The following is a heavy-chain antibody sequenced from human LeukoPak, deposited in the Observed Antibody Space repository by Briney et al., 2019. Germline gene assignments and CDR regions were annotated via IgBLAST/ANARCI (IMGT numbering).Heavy chain of an antibody. D-gene: IGHD3-22*01. V-gene: IGHV1-3*01. CDR2: INAGNGNT. J-gene: IGHJ4*02. Sequence: GASVKVSCKASGYTFTSYAMHWVRQAPGQRLEWMGWINAGNGNTKYSQKFQGRVTITRDTSAGTAYMELSSLRSEDTAVYYCARGPNPPYYYDSSGYHSHYFDYWGQETLVTVSS. CDR3: ARGPNPPYYYDSSGYHSHYFDY. CDR1: GYTFTSYA.